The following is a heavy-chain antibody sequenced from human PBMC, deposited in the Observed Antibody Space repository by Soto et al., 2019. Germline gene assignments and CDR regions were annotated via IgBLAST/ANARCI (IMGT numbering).Heavy chain of an antibody. CDR2: IWYDGSNK. V-gene: IGHV3-33*01. CDR1: GFTFSSYG. CDR3: ARDVGSFHFDY. Sequence: GGSLRLSCAASGFTFSSYGMHWVRQAPGKGLEWVAVIWYDGSNKYYADSVKGRFTISRDNSKNTLYLQMNSLRAEDTAVYYCARDVGSFHFDYWGQGTLVTVSS. D-gene: IGHD6-6*01. J-gene: IGHJ4*02.